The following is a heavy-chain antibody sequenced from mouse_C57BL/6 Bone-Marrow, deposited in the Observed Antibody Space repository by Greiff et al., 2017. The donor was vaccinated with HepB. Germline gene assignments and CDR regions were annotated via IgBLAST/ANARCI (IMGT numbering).Heavy chain of an antibody. CDR2: IDPANGNT. D-gene: IGHD1-1*01. Sequence: EVQLQESVAELVRPGASVKLSCTASGFNIKNTYMHWVKQRPEQGLEWIGRIDPANGNTKYAPKFQGKATITADTSSNTAYLQLSSLTSEDTAIYYCASHYYGSSYGYAMDYWGQGTSVTVSS. J-gene: IGHJ4*01. CDR3: ASHYYGSSYGYAMDY. V-gene: IGHV14-3*01. CDR1: GFNIKNTY.